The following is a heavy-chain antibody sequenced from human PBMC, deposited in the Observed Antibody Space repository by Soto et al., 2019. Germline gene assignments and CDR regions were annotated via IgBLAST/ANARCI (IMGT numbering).Heavy chain of an antibody. D-gene: IGHD2-8*01. CDR1: GFTFSSYA. Sequence: EVQLLESGGILVHPGGSLRLSCAASGFTFSSYAMTWVRQAPGKGLEWVSAISGRGDSTYYADSVKGRFTISRDQSKHTLYLQMHSLRAEDTAVYFCAKERDNGADRYYFDDWGRGTLFTVSS. J-gene: IGHJ4*02. V-gene: IGHV3-23*01. CDR3: AKERDNGADRYYFDD. CDR2: ISGRGDST.